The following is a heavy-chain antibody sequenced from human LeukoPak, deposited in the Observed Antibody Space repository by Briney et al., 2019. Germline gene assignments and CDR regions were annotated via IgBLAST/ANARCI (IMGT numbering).Heavy chain of an antibody. CDR2: MNPNSGNT. D-gene: IGHD6-6*01. CDR3: ARDYSSSSNFDY. J-gene: IGHJ4*02. CDR1: GYTFTSYD. V-gene: IGHV1-8*01. Sequence: ASVKVSCKASGYTFTSYDINWVRQATGQGLEWMGWMNPNSGNTGYAQKFQGRVTMTRNTSISTAYMELSSLRSEDTAVYYCARDYSSSSNFDYWGQGTLVTVSS.